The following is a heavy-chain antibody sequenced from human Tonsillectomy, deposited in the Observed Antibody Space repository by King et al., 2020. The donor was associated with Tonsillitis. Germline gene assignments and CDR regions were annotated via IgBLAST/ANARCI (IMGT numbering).Heavy chain of an antibody. CDR3: TRSSSWYYNYFDY. J-gene: IGHJ4*02. D-gene: IGHD6-13*01. V-gene: IGHV3-49*04. CDR2: IRSRAYGGTT. CDR1: GFTFGDYA. Sequence: VQLVESGGGLAQPGRSLRLSCTASGFTFGDYAMSWVRPAPGKGLEWVGFIRSRAYGGTTEYAASVKGRFTISRDDSKSIAYLQMNSLKTEDTAVYYCTRSSSWYYNYFDYWGQGTLVTVSS.